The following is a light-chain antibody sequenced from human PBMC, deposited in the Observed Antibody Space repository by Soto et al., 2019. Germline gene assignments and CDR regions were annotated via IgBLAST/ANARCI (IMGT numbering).Light chain of an antibody. Sequence: QSALTQPRSVSGSPGQSVTISCTGTSSDVGSWNYVSWYQQYPGQAPKLIIYDINKRPSGVPDRFSGSKSGNTASPTISGLQVEDDGDYYFCLYAGLYSRVFGGGTQVTVL. J-gene: IGLJ3*02. CDR1: SSDVGSWNY. V-gene: IGLV2-11*01. CDR3: CLYAGLYSRV. CDR2: DIN.